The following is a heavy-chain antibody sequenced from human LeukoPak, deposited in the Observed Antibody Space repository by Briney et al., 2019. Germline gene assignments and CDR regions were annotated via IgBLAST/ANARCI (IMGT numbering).Heavy chain of an antibody. CDR1: GFTVSSNY. J-gene: IGHJ6*02. V-gene: IGHV3-66*01. Sequence: PGGSLRLSCAASGFTVSSNYMSWVRQAPGKGLEWVSVIYSGGSTYYADSVKGRFTISRDNSKNTLYLQMNSLRAEDTAVYYCARARGLGSSGYYVGYYGMDVWGQGTTVTVSS. CDR3: ARARGLGSSGYYVGYYGMDV. CDR2: IYSGGST. D-gene: IGHD3-22*01.